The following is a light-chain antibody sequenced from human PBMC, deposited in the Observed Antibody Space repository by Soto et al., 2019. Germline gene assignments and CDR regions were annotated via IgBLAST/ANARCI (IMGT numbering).Light chain of an antibody. CDR1: QSVSNNY. V-gene: IGKV3-20*01. Sequence: EVVLTQSPGTLSLSPGERATLSCRASQSVSNNYFAWYQQKPGQAPRLLIFGSSDRATGIPDRLSGSGTGTDFTLTISRREPEDVAVYYCQQYGISLPDSFGQGTKVEIK. J-gene: IGKJ2*03. CDR3: QQYGISLPDS. CDR2: GSS.